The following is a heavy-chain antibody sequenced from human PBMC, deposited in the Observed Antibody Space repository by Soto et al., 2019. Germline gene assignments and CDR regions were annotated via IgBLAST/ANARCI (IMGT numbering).Heavy chain of an antibody. CDR3: GKGRCRTTTCYTVFLDF. CDR2: LSCDGETP. J-gene: IGHJ4*02. Sequence: QSGGSLSLSCSASGFDFKSYAMHWVRHAPGKGQEYLSGLSCDGETPYYADAVKNRITISIDNSNNTVYLQFSSLTTADTAVYHCGKGRCRTTTCYTVFLDFWGRGTLVTVSS. CDR1: GFDFKSYA. D-gene: IGHD2-2*01. V-gene: IGHV3-64D*06.